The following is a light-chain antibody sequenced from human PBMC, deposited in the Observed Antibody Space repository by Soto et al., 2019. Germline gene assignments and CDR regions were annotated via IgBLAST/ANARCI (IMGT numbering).Light chain of an antibody. V-gene: IGKV3-20*01. Sequence: EIVLTQSPGTLSLSPGERVTLSCRASQSVRNSQLAWYQQKPGQAPRLLIYVAASRATGIPDRFRGSGSGTDFPLTISRLEPEDFAVYYCQQFGSSPITFGQGTRLEIK. CDR2: VAA. CDR3: QQFGSSPIT. CDR1: QSVRNSQ. J-gene: IGKJ5*01.